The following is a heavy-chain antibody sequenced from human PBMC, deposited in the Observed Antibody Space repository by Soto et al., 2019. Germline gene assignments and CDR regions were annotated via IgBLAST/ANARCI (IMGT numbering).Heavy chain of an antibody. J-gene: IGHJ4*02. CDR3: AKSYGDYEFYFDY. CDR1: GFTFSSYG. Sequence: QVQLVESGGGVVQPGRSLRLSCAASGFTFSSYGMHWVRQAPGKGLEWVAVISYDGSNKYYADSVKGRFTNSRDNSKNTLYLQMNSLRAEDTAVYYCAKSYGDYEFYFDYWGQRTLVTVSS. D-gene: IGHD4-17*01. V-gene: IGHV3-30*18. CDR2: ISYDGSNK.